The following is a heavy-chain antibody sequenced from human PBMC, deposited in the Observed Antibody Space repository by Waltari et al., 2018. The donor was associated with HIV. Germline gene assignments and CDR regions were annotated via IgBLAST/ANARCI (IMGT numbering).Heavy chain of an antibody. CDR1: GGSISSSSYY. V-gene: IGHV4-39*01. CDR3: ARQEVVAATYLVRPLWYFDY. J-gene: IGHJ4*02. Sequence: QLQLQESGPGLVKPSETLSLTCTVSGGSISSSSYYWGWIRQPPGKGLEWIGSIYYSGSTYYTPSLKSRVTISVDTSSNQFSLKLSSVTAADTAVYYCARQEVVAATYLVRPLWYFDYWGQGTLVTVSS. CDR2: IYYSGST. D-gene: IGHD2-15*01.